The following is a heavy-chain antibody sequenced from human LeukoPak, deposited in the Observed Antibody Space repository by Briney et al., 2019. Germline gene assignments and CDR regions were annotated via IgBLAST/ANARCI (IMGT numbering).Heavy chain of an antibody. CDR2: ISASGGST. D-gene: IGHD7-27*01. J-gene: IGHJ4*02. CDR3: AKDGGLWVSAHWGDS. CDR1: GFTFSSSA. V-gene: IGHV3-23*01. Sequence: GGSLRLSCAASGFTFSSSAMSWVRQVPGKGLEWVSGISASGGSTYYADSVRGRFTVSRDNSKNTLFLQMNSLRAEDTAVYYCAKDGGLWVSAHWGDSWGRGTLVTVSS.